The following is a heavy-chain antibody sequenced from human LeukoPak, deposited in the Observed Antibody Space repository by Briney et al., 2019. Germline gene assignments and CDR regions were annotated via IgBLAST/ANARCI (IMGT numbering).Heavy chain of an antibody. CDR3: ARESPNYFDY. V-gene: IGHV3-53*01. J-gene: IGHJ4*02. CDR2: IYSGGST. CDR1: GFTLSSSY. Sequence: PGGSLRLSCAASGFTLSSSYMSWVRQAPGKGLEWVSVIYSGGSTYYADSVKGRFTISRDNSKNTLYLQMNSLRVEDTAVYYCARESPNYFDYWGQGTLVIVSS.